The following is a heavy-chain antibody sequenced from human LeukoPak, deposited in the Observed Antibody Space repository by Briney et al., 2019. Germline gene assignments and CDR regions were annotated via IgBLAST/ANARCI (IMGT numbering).Heavy chain of an antibody. V-gene: IGHV5-51*01. CDR3: ARHSDVIGAI. CDR1: GYTFTHQW. J-gene: IGHJ4*02. CDR2: IYPRDSDT. D-gene: IGHD3-10*01. Sequence: PGESLKISCMASGYTFTHQWIGWVRQKSGSGLEWMGTIYPRDSDTRYSPSFQGHVSISADTSINTAYLEWSRLEASDTAIYYCARHSDVIGAIWGQGTLVTVSS.